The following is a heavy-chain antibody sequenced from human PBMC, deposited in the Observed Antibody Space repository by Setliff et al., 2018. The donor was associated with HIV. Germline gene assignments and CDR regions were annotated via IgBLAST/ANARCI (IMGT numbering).Heavy chain of an antibody. CDR1: GGTLSSYA. CDR3: ATNREQLTMTYYYYYMDV. D-gene: IGHD6-13*01. Sequence: SVKVSCKASGGTLSSYAISWVRRAPGQGPEWMGAIIPIFGTTKYAQRFQGRVTITADASTSTAYMELSSLRSEDTAVYYCATNREQLTMTYYYYYMDVWGKGTTVTVSS. CDR2: IIPIFGTT. V-gene: IGHV1-69*13. J-gene: IGHJ6*03.